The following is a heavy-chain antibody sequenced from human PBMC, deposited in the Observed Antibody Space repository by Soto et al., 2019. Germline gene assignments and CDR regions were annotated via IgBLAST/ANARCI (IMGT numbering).Heavy chain of an antibody. Sequence: EVQLLESGGGLVQPGGSLRLSCAASGFTFSSYAMSWVRQAPGKGLEWVSAISGSGGSTYYADSVKGRFTISRDNSKNTLYLQMNSLRAEAMAVDYFAAEWLLFVGWFDPWGQGTLVIVSS. CDR3: AAEWLLFVGWFDP. J-gene: IGHJ5*02. D-gene: IGHD3-3*01. CDR2: ISGSGGST. CDR1: GFTFSSYA. V-gene: IGHV3-23*01.